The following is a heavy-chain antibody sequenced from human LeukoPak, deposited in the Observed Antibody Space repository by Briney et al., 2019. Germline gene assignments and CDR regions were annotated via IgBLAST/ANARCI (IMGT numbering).Heavy chain of an antibody. CDR2: IYYSGST. Sequence: SSETLSLTCTVSGGSISSYYWSWIRQPPGKGLEWIGYIYYSGSTNYNPSLKSRVTISVDTSKNQFSLKLSSVTAADTAVYYCAAGEYEVYFDYWGQGTLVTVSS. V-gene: IGHV4-59*01. CDR3: AAGEYEVYFDY. J-gene: IGHJ4*02. CDR1: GGSISSYY. D-gene: IGHD3-16*01.